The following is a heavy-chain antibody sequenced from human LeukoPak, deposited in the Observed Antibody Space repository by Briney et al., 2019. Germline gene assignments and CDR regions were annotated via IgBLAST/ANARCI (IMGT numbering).Heavy chain of an antibody. V-gene: IGHV4-34*01. Sequence: SETLSLTCAAYGGSFSGYYWSWIRQPPGKGLEWIGEINHSGSTNYNPSLKSRVTISVDTSKNQFSLKLSSVTAADTAVYYCARSDSSGMDVWGQGTTVTVSS. CDR1: GGSFSGYY. J-gene: IGHJ6*02. D-gene: IGHD3-22*01. CDR3: ARSDSSGMDV. CDR2: INHSGST.